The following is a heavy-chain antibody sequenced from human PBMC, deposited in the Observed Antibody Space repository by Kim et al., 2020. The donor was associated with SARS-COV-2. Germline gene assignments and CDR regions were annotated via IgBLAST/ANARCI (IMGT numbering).Heavy chain of an antibody. D-gene: IGHD3-10*01. CDR3: AKEVPGVRGVIITGYFDY. V-gene: IGHV3-33*06. Sequence: GGSLRLSCAASGFTFSSYGMHWVRQAPGKGLEWVAVIWYDGSNKYYADSVKGRFTISRDNSKNTLYLQMNSLRAEDTAVYYCAKEVPGVRGVIITGYFDYWGQGTLLTVSS. CDR1: GFTFSSYG. CDR2: IWYDGSNK. J-gene: IGHJ4*02.